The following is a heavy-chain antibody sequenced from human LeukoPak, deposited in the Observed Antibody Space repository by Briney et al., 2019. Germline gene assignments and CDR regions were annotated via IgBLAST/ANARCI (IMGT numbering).Heavy chain of an antibody. D-gene: IGHD6-13*01. CDR1: GFTFSSYA. J-gene: IGHJ5*02. V-gene: IGHV3-23*01. CDR2: ISGSGGST. CDR3: AKDRGIGWFDP. Sequence: PGGPLSLPCAASGFTFSSYAMGGARKPQGRGLDWVSAISGSGGSTYYADSVKGRFTISRDNSKNTLYLQMNSLRAEDTAVYYCAKDRGIGWFDPWGQGTLVTVSS.